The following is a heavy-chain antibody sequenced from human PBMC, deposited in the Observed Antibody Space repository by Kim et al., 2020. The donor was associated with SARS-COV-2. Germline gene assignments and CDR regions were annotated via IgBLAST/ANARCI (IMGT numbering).Heavy chain of an antibody. CDR2: IYYSGST. J-gene: IGHJ6*02. CDR3: ARDVKYRVGDGSGIRTYYCDDAMDV. Sequence: SETLSLTCTVSGGSISSYYWSWIRQPPGKGLEWIGYIYYSGSTNYNPSLKSRVTISVDTSKNQFSLKLSSVTAADTAVYYCARDVKYRVGDGSGIRTYYCDDAMDVWGQRTTVTVSS. CDR1: GGSISSYY. D-gene: IGHD3-10*01. V-gene: IGHV4-59*01.